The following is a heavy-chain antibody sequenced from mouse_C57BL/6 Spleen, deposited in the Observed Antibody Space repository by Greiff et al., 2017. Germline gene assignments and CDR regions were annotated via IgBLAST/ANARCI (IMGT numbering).Heavy chain of an antibody. CDR1: GYTFTSYW. Sequence: QVQLQQPGAELVRPGSSVKLSCKASGYTFTSYWMHWVKQRPIQGLEWIGNIDPSDSETHYNQKFKDKATLTVDKSSSTAYMQLSSLTSEDSAVYYCARVTTEAPFAYWGQGTLVTVSA. J-gene: IGHJ3*01. CDR3: ARVTTEAPFAY. V-gene: IGHV1-52*01. CDR2: IDPSDSET. D-gene: IGHD1-1*01.